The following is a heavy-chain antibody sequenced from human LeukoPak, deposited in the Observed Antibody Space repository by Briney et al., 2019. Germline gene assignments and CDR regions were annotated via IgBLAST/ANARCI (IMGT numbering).Heavy chain of an antibody. J-gene: IGHJ3*02. CDR3: ARGVTGGRSNWYKVVSAFDI. Sequence: PSETLSLTCAVYGGSFSGYYWSWIRQPPGKGLEWIGEINHSGSTNYNPSLKSRVTISVDTSKNQFSLKLSSVTAADTAVYYCARGVTGGRSNWYKVVSAFDIWGQGTMVTVSS. CDR2: INHSGST. V-gene: IGHV4-34*01. CDR1: GGSFSGYY. D-gene: IGHD1-14*01.